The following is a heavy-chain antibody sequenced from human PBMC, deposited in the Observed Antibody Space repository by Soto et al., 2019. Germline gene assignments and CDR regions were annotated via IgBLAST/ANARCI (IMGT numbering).Heavy chain of an antibody. CDR2: ISTSSSNI. V-gene: IGHV3-48*01. CDR3: ARETSTGNYDMEV. CDR1: GFSFSYYG. D-gene: IGHD2-2*01. J-gene: IGHJ6*03. Sequence: EVQLVESGGGLVQPGGSLRLSCAASGFSFSYYGMNWVRQAPGKGLEWVSYISTSSSNIYYADSVKGRFTISRDNAKNSLSLQMNSLRAADTAVYYFARETSTGNYDMEVWGKGTTVTVSS.